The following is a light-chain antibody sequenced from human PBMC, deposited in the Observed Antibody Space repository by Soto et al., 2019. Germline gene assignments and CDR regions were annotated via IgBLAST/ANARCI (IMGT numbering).Light chain of an antibody. CDR2: RNN. CDR3: AAWDDSLSAYYV. J-gene: IGLJ1*01. Sequence: QSVLTQPPSASGTPGQRVTLSCSGSSSNIGSNYVYWYQQLPGTAPKLLIYRNNQRPSGVPDRFSGSKSGTSASLAISGLRSEDEADYYCAAWDDSLSAYYVFGTGTKVTVL. CDR1: SSNIGSNY. V-gene: IGLV1-47*01.